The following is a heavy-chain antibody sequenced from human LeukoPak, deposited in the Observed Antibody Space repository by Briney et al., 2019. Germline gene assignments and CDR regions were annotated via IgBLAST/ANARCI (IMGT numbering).Heavy chain of an antibody. J-gene: IGHJ5*02. Sequence: SETLSLTCAVYGGSFSGYYWSWIRQPPGKGLEWIGEINHSGSTNYNPSLKSRVTISVDTSKNQFPLKLSSVTAADTAVYYCARGPPYGSGNLGPWGQGTLVTVSS. CDR1: GGSFSGYY. CDR3: ARGPPYGSGNLGP. V-gene: IGHV4-34*01. D-gene: IGHD3-10*01. CDR2: INHSGST.